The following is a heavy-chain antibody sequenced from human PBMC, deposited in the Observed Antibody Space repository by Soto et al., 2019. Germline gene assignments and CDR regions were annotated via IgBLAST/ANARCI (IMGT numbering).Heavy chain of an antibody. Sequence: SQTLSLTCAISGDSVSSTSTAWSWIRQSPSRGLEWLGRTYYRSKWYSDYAVSVKSRITINAETSKNQFSLQLNSVTPEDTAVYYCARGSYYSGWVWGQGTLVTVSS. D-gene: IGHD6-19*01. J-gene: IGHJ4*02. V-gene: IGHV6-1*01. CDR2: TYYRSKWYS. CDR3: ARGSYYSGWV. CDR1: GDSVSSTSTA.